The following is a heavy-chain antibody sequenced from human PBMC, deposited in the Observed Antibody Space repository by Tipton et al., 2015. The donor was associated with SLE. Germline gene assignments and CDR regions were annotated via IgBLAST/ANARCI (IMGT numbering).Heavy chain of an antibody. CDR1: GITFSNAW. CDR2: LYTSGTT. CDR3: AGTPWLVRFEY. D-gene: IGHD6-19*01. V-gene: IGHV4-4*08. J-gene: IGHJ4*02. Sequence: LRLSCTVSGITFSNAWMNWVRQAPGKGLEWVGYLYTSGTTKYNPSLQSRVTISVDTSKNQISLKLRSVTATDTAVYYCAGTPWLVRFEYWGQGTLVNVSP.